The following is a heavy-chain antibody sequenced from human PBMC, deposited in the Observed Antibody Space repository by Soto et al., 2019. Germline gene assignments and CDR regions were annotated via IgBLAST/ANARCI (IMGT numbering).Heavy chain of an antibody. CDR1: GGSISSYY. CDR3: ARDGLLDYDILTGYYKGLAYYGMDV. V-gene: IGHV4-59*01. Sequence: PSETLSLTCTVSGGSISSYYWSWIRQPPGKGLEWIGYIYYSGSTNYSPSLKSRVTISVDTSKNQFSLKLSSVTAADTAVYYCARDGLLDYDILTGYYKGLAYYGMDVWGQGTTVTVSS. CDR2: IYYSGST. D-gene: IGHD3-9*01. J-gene: IGHJ6*02.